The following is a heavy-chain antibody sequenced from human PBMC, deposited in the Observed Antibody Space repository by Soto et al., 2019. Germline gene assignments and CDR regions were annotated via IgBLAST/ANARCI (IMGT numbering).Heavy chain of an antibody. CDR3: ARDRKRFGVVPAAIGEGYYYSYGMDV. D-gene: IGHD2-2*02. CDR1: GFTFSSYG. Sequence: PGGSLRLSCAASGFTFSSYGMHWVRQAPGKGLEWVAVIWYDGSNKYYADSVKGRFTISRDNSKNTLYLQMNSLRAEDTAVYYCARDRKRFGVVPAAIGEGYYYSYGMDVWGQGTTVTLPS. J-gene: IGHJ6*02. V-gene: IGHV3-33*01. CDR2: IWYDGSNK.